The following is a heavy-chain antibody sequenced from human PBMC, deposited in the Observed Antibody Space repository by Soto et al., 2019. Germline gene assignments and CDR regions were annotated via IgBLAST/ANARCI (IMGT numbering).Heavy chain of an antibody. CDR1: GDSISSSTYY. J-gene: IGHJ5*02. CDR2: IYYSGST. Sequence: QLQLQESGPGLVKPSETLSLTCTVSGDSISSSTYYWGWIRQSPGKGLEWIGSIYYSGSTYYSPSLKSRITISVDASKNQFSLKLSSVTTADTAVYYCARLKAIPWRFDPWGPGALVIVSS. V-gene: IGHV4-39*01. CDR3: ARLKAIPWRFDP. D-gene: IGHD2-21*01.